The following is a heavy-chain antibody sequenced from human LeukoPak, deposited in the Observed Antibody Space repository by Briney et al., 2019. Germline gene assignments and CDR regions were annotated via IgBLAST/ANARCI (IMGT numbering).Heavy chain of an antibody. V-gene: IGHV4-34*01. Sequence: SETLSLTCAVYGGSFSGYYWSWIRQPPGKGLEWIGEINHSGSTNYNSSLKRRVTRSGDTSKNQFSLKLSSVTATDTAVYYCARRDYRKRMDYWGQGTLVTVSS. D-gene: IGHD1-14*01. CDR3: ARRDYRKRMDY. CDR1: GGSFSGYY. CDR2: INHSGST. J-gene: IGHJ4*02.